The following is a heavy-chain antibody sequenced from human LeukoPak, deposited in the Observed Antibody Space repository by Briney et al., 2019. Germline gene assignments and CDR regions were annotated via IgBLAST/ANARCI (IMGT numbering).Heavy chain of an antibody. J-gene: IGHJ6*03. D-gene: IGHD5-18*01. V-gene: IGHV4-39*07. CDR2: IYYSGST. CDR3: ARTTEGGYTYGYFYYYYMDV. CDR1: GGSISSSGYY. Sequence: SETLSLTCTVSGGSISSSGYYWGWIRQPPGKGLDWIGSIYYSGSTYYNPSLKSRVTISVDTSKNQFSLKLTSVTAADTAVYYCARTTEGGYTYGYFYYYYMDVWGKGTTVTISS.